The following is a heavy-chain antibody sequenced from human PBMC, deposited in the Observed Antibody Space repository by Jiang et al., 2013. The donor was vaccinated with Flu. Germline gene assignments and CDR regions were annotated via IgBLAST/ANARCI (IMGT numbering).Heavy chain of an antibody. CDR3: ARDLRAYSSGSYYNAGLGMDV. D-gene: IGHD3-10*01. CDR1: GGSISSGYY. CDR2: IYYSGST. Sequence: GSGLVKPSQTLSLTCTVSGGSISSGYYWSWIRQHPGKGLEWIGDIYYSGSTHYNPSLKSRLTISVDTSKNQFSLNLSSVTAADTAVYYCARDLRAYSSGSYYNAGLGMDVWGQGTTVTVSS. V-gene: IGHV4-31*03. J-gene: IGHJ6*02.